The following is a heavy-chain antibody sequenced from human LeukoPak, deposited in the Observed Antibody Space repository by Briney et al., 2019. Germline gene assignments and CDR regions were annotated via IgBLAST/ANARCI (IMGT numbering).Heavy chain of an antibody. Sequence: GGSLRLSCAASGFTFSSYEMNWVRLAPGKGREWVSYISSSGSTIYYADSVKGRFTISRDNAKNSLYLQMNSLRAEDTAVYYCAELGITMIGVVWGKGTTVTISS. CDR1: GFTFSSYE. D-gene: IGHD3-10*02. CDR3: AELGITMIGVV. J-gene: IGHJ6*04. CDR2: ISSSGSTI. V-gene: IGHV3-48*03.